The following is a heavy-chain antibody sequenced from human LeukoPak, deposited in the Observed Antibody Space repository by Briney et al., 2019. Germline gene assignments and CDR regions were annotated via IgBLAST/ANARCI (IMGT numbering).Heavy chain of an antibody. Sequence: PGGSLRLSWAASGFTLSTYASHSVRQAPGKGLEWVAVISYDGTTKYHADSVKGRFTISRDNSKNTLSLQMNTLRAEDTAVYYCARVRMVGATYDAFDIWGQGTMVTVYS. V-gene: IGHV3-30-3*01. J-gene: IGHJ3*02. CDR1: GFTLSTYA. D-gene: IGHD1-26*01. CDR2: ISYDGTTK. CDR3: ARVRMVGATYDAFDI.